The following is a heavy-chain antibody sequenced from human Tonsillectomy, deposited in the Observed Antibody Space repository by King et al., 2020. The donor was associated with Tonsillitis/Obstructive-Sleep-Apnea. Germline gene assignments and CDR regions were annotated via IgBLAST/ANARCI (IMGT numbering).Heavy chain of an antibody. D-gene: IGHD2-2*01. V-gene: IGHV3-15*01. Sequence: VQLVESGGGLVKPGGSLRLSCAASGFTFRNAWMNWVRQAPGKGLEWVGRIKSKTDGGTTDYAAPVKGSFTIPRDDSKTTLYLQMNSLKTEDTAVYYCTTWRRIVVVPVARSPHSYYYMGDWGKGTTVTVSS. CDR2: IKSKTDGGTT. CDR1: GFTFRNAW. J-gene: IGHJ6*03. CDR3: TTWRRIVVVPVARSPHSYYYMGD.